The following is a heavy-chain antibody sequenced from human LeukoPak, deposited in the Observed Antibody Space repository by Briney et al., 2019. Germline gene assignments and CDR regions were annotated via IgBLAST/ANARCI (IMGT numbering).Heavy chain of an antibody. CDR2: INSDASST. V-gene: IGHV3-74*01. CDR3: ARARGNTYGYFEY. CDR1: GLTLSGYW. Sequence: GGSLRLSCAASGLTLSGYWMHWVRQAPGKGLVWVSRINSDASSTSYADSVKGRFTISRDNAKSTLYLQMNSLRAEDTAVYYCARARGNTYGYFEYWGQGTLVTVSS. J-gene: IGHJ4*02. D-gene: IGHD5-18*01.